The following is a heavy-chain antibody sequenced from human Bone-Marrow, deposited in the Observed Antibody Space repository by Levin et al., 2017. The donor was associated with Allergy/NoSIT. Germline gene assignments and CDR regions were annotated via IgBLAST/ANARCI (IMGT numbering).Heavy chain of an antibody. J-gene: IGHJ4*02. CDR3: AKDLLSDQFDF. Sequence: GGSLRLSCAASGFYFSSYGMHWVRQAPGKGLEWVTLISHDGSNKYYADSVKGRFIVSRDNSKNTVYLQMNSLRTEDTAVYYCAKDLLSDQFDFWGQGTRVTVSS. D-gene: IGHD1-26*01. CDR2: ISHDGSNK. CDR1: GFYFSSYG. V-gene: IGHV3-30*18.